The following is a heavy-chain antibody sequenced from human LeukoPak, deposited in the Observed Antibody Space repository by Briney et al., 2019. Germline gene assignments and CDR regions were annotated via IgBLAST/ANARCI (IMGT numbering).Heavy chain of an antibody. V-gene: IGHV4-34*01. D-gene: IGHD6-13*01. CDR1: HEFFSGFY. CDR3: ARVRGSSWNADYYYHYMDV. Sequence: WETLSLTCNVSHEFFSGFYWSWIRQPPGKGLEWIGDINHGGTTKFNPSLKGRVTISIDTSNNQFSLKVNSVTAADTAVYYCARVRGSSWNADYYYHYMDVWGKGTTVTISS. J-gene: IGHJ6*03. CDR2: INHGGTT.